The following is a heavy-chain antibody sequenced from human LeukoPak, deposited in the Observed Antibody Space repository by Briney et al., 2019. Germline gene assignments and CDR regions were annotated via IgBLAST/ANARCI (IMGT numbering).Heavy chain of an antibody. V-gene: IGHV4-4*07. Sequence: SETLSLTCTVSGGSFSSYYWSWIRQPAGKGLEWIGRIYTSGSTNYNPSLKSRVTMSVDTSKNQFSLKLSSVTAADTAVYYCARIMGPSGYSYGFIWFDPWGQGTLVTVSS. D-gene: IGHD5-18*01. CDR2: IYTSGST. J-gene: IGHJ5*02. CDR1: GGSFSSYY. CDR3: ARIMGPSGYSYGFIWFDP.